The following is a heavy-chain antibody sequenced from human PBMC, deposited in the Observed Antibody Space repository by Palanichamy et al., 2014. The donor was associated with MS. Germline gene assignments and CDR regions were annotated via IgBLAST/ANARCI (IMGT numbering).Heavy chain of an antibody. D-gene: IGHD3-3*01. CDR1: GFTFSDYY. J-gene: IGHJ6*03. Sequence: QVQLVESGGGLVKPGGSLRLSCAASGFTFSDYYMGWIRQAPGKGLEWVSYISSSGSTIYYADSVKGRFTISRDNAKNSLYLQMNSLRAEDTAVYYCATNNYDFWSGYYYYYYMDVWGKGTTVTVSS. V-gene: IGHV3-11*01. CDR2: ISSSGSTI. CDR3: ATNNYDFWSGYYYYYYMDV.